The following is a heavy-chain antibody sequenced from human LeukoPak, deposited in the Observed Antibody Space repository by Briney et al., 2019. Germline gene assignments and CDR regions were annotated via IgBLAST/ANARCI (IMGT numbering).Heavy chain of an antibody. D-gene: IGHD1-14*01. J-gene: IGHJ6*02. Sequence: SVKVSCKASGGTFSSYAIGWVRQAPGQGLEWMGGIIPIFGTANYAQKFQGRVTITTDESTSTAYMELSSLRSEDTAVYYCARGSNRYLYYYGMDVWGQGTTVTVSS. CDR2: IIPIFGTA. CDR1: GGTFSSYA. CDR3: ARGSNRYLYYYGMDV. V-gene: IGHV1-69*05.